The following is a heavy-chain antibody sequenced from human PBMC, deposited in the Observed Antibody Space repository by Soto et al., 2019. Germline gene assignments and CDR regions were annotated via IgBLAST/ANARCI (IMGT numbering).Heavy chain of an antibody. CDR3: ARSGWDSSSWSYDAFDV. CDR2: VRNKANSYTT. J-gene: IGHJ3*01. Sequence: EVKLVESGGGLVQTGGSLRLSCAASGFTLSDRYMDWVRQAPGKGLEWVGRVRNKANSYTTEYAASVKGRFTISRDDSQNSLYLQMNSLKTEDTAVYYCARSGWDSSSWSYDAFDVWGQGTMVTVSS. CDR1: GFTLSDRY. V-gene: IGHV3-72*01. D-gene: IGHD6-13*01.